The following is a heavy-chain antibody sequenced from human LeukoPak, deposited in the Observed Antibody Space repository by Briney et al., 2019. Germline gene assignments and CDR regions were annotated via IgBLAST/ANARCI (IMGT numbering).Heavy chain of an antibody. V-gene: IGHV4-34*01. J-gene: IGHJ4*02. CDR2: INHSGST. CDR3: ARGRWAASDY. CDR1: GGSFSGYY. D-gene: IGHD2-15*01. Sequence: PSETLSLTCAVYGGSFSGYYWSWIRQPPGKGLEWIGEINHSGSTNYNPSLKSRVTISVDTSKNQFSLRLSSVTAADTAVYYCARGRWAASDYWGQGTLVTVSS.